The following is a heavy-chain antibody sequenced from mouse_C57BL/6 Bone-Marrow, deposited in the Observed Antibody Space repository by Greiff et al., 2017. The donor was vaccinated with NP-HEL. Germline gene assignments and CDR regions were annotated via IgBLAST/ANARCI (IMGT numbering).Heavy chain of an antibody. V-gene: IGHV5-15*01. Sequence: EVNLVESGGGLVQPGGSLKLSCAASGFTFSDYGMAWVRQAPRKGPEWVAFISNLAYSIYYADTVTGRFTLSRANAKNTLFLAMRSLRSEDTAMYYCARASMMAKRGYWYFDVWGTGTTVTVSS. CDR2: ISNLAYSI. J-gene: IGHJ1*03. CDR3: ARASMMAKRGYWYFDV. CDR1: GFTFSDYG. D-gene: IGHD2-3*01.